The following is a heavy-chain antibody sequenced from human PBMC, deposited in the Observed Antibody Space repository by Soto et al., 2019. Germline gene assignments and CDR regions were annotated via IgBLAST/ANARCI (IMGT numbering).Heavy chain of an antibody. CDR3: AREDSRYDYLWGCTPPPALNCFDP. D-gene: IGHD3-16*01. CDR2: ISAYNGNT. CDR1: GYTFTSYG. V-gene: IGHV1-18*01. J-gene: IGHJ5*02. Sequence: GASVKVSCKASGYTFTSYGISWVRQAPGQGLEWMGWISAYNGNTNYAQKLQGRVTMTTDTSTSTAYMELRSLRSDDTAVYYCAREDSRYDYLWGCTPPPALNCFDPRGQRTLVTGSS.